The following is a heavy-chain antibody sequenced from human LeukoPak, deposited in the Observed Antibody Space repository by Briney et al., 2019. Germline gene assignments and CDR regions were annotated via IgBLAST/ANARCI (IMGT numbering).Heavy chain of an antibody. Sequence: SQTLSLTCAISGDSVYSNSAAWNWIRQSPSRGLEWLGRTYYRSKRYNDYAVSVKSRIAINPDISKNQFSLQLSSVTPEDTAMYYCAKGPPSGHDHYFDYWGQGTQVTVSS. D-gene: IGHD5-12*01. V-gene: IGHV6-1*01. CDR1: GDSVYSNSAA. J-gene: IGHJ4*02. CDR2: TYYRSKRYN. CDR3: AKGPPSGHDHYFDY.